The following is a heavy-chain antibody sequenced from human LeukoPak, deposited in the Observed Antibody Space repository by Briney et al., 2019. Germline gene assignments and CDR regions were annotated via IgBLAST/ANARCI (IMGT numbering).Heavy chain of an antibody. CDR3: ATRYGSGSPISYFDL. J-gene: IGHJ2*01. D-gene: IGHD3-10*01. CDR2: IIPIFGTA. CDR1: GGTFSSYA. V-gene: IGHV1-69*13. Sequence: GASVKVSCKTSGGTFSSYAISWVRQAPGQGLEWMGGIIPIFGTANYAQTLQGRVTITADASTSTAYMELSSLRSDDTAMYYCATRYGSGSPISYFDLWGRGTLVTVSS.